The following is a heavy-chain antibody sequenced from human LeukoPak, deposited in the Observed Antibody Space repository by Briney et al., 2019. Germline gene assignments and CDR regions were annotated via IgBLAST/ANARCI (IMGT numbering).Heavy chain of an antibody. CDR1: GYTFTSYG. CDR3: ARDSQLWFGELLPSDWFDP. J-gene: IGHJ5*02. Sequence: GASVKVSCKASGYTFTSYGISWVRQAPGQGLEWMGWIGTYNGNTNYAPKLQGRVTMTTDTSTSTAYMELRSLRSDDTAVYYCARDSQLWFGELLPSDWFDPWGQGTLVTVSS. D-gene: IGHD3-10*01. CDR2: IGTYNGNT. V-gene: IGHV1-18*01.